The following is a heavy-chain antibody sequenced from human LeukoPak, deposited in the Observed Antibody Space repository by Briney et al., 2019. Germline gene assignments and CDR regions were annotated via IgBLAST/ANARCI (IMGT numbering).Heavy chain of an antibody. CDR2: ISSSSSYT. J-gene: IGHJ3*02. D-gene: IGHD3-22*01. V-gene: IGHV3-11*06. CDR3: ARDKGGSSGYDAFDI. CDR1: GFXFSDYY. Sequence: PGGSLRLSCAASGFXFSDYYISWIRQAPGKGLEWVSYISSSSSYTNYADSVKGRFTISRDNAKNSLYLQMNSLRAEDTAVYYCARDKGGSSGYDAFDIWGQGTMVTVSS.